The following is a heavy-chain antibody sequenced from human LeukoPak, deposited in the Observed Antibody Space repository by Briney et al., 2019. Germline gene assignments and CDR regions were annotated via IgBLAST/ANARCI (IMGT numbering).Heavy chain of an antibody. V-gene: IGHV1-8*01. CDR1: GYIFSSYD. Sequence: ASVTVSCTPSGYIFSSYDVIWVRLAPGQGLEGMGWMNPNSGNTGYAQKFQGRVTMTGDTSISTAYMELSSLISEDTAVYYCARAIRNQLLSDYWGQGTLVTVSS. CDR3: ARAIRNQLLSDY. J-gene: IGHJ4*02. CDR2: MNPNSGNT. D-gene: IGHD2-2*01.